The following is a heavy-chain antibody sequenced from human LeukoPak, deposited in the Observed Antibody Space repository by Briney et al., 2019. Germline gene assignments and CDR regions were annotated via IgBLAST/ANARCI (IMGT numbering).Heavy chain of an antibody. J-gene: IGHJ4*02. V-gene: IGHV4-39*07. Sequence: SETLSLTCTVSGGSISSSSYYWGWIRQPPGKGLEWIGSIYYSGSTYYNPSLKSRVTISVDTSKNQFSLKLSSVTAADTAVYYCARRSFLWFDYWGQGTLVTVSS. CDR2: IYYSGST. CDR1: GGSISSSSYY. CDR3: ARRSFLWFDY. D-gene: IGHD3-10*01.